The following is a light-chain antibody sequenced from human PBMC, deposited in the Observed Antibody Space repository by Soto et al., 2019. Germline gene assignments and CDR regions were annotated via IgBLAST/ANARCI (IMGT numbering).Light chain of an antibody. CDR2: EVR. Sequence: QSVLTQPASVSGSPGQSITISCSGTSSDVGGYNYVSWYQQHPGKAPKLIIYEVRNRPSGVSNRFSGSKSGNTASLTISGLQAEDEADYYCSSFTSSSTRLFGTGTKLTVL. J-gene: IGLJ1*01. CDR1: SSDVGGYNY. CDR3: SSFTSSSTRL. V-gene: IGLV2-14*01.